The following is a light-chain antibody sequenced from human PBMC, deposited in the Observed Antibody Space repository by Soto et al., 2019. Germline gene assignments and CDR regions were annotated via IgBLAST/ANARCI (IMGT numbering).Light chain of an antibody. J-gene: IGLJ2*01. CDR2: KVS. V-gene: IGLV2-14*01. Sequence: QSALTQPASVSGSPGQSITISCTGTSSDVGGYKYVSWYQQHPGKAPKVIIYKVSNRPSGVSDRFSGSKSGNTASLTISGLQPEDEADCYCSSYTTSRSYVVFGGGTKLTVL. CDR1: SSDVGGYKY. CDR3: SSYTTSRSYVV.